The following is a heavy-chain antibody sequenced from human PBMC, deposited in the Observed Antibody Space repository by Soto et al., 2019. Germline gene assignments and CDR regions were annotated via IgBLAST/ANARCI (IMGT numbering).Heavy chain of an antibody. CDR1: GGSISSGGYY. J-gene: IGHJ5*02. CDR2: IYYIGST. Sequence: QVQLQESGPGLVKPSQTLSLTCTVSGGSISSGGYYWSWIRQHPGKGLEWIGYIYYIGSTYYNPSLKGRVTLSVDTSKNQFSLKLSSVTAADTAVYYCAREAAGILNWFDPWGQGTLVTVSS. V-gene: IGHV4-31*03. D-gene: IGHD6-25*01. CDR3: AREAAGILNWFDP.